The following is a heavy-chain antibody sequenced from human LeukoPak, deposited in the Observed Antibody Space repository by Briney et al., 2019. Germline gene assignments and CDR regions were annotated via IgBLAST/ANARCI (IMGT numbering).Heavy chain of an antibody. CDR3: ARGLDYYGSGSYYYFDY. D-gene: IGHD3-10*01. J-gene: IGHJ4*02. CDR2: IYYSGST. V-gene: IGHV4-59*01. CDR1: GGSISSYY. Sequence: PSETPSLTCTVSGGSISSYYWSWIRQPPGKGLEWIGYIYYSGSTNYNPSLKSRVTISVDTSKNQFSLKLSSVTAADTAVYYCARGLDYYGSGSYYYFDYWGQGTLVTVSS.